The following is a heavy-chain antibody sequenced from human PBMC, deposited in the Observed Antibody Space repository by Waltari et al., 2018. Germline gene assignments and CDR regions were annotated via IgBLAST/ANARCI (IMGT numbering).Heavy chain of an antibody. CDR2: IIPIFGTA. Sequence: QVQLVQSGAEVKKPGASVKVSCKASGYTFTSYYMHWVRQAPGQGLEWMGGIIPIFGTANYAQKFQGRVTITTDESTSTAYMELSSLRSEDTAVYYCARDRDSSPDAFDIWGQGTMVTVSS. CDR3: ARDRDSSPDAFDI. CDR1: GYTFTSYY. D-gene: IGHD3-22*01. V-gene: IGHV1-69*01. J-gene: IGHJ3*02.